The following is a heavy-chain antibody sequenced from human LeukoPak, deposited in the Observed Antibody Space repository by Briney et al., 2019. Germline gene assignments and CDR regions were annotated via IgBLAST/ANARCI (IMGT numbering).Heavy chain of an antibody. D-gene: IGHD4-17*01. CDR1: GGTFSSYT. CDR3: ARVTPGYGDYYFDY. V-gene: IGHV1-69*02. CDR2: IIPILGIA. J-gene: IGHJ4*02. Sequence: ASVKVSCKASGGTFSSYTISWVRQASGQGLEWMGRIIPILGIANYAQKFQGRVTITADKSTSTAYMELSSLRSEDTAVYYCARVTPGYGDYYFDYWGQGTLVTVSS.